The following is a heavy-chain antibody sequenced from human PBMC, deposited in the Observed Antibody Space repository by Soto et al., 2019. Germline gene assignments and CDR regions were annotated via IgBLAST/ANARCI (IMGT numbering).Heavy chain of an antibody. J-gene: IGHJ4*02. CDR1: GGSISSGAHY. V-gene: IGHV4-31*03. D-gene: IGHD3-22*01. CDR2: IYFSGST. Sequence: PSETLSLTCNVSGGSISSGAHYWNWIRQHPGKGLEWIGYIYFSGSTYYNPSLKSRVTISVDTSKNQFSLKLRSVTAADTAVYYCARHTIYQDTSGSYYAAYYFDYWGQGSLVTVSS. CDR3: ARHTIYQDTSGSYYAAYYFDY.